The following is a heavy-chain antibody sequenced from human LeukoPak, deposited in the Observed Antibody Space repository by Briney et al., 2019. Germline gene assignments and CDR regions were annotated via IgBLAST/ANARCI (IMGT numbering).Heavy chain of an antibody. D-gene: IGHD6-19*01. CDR1: GYTFTAYF. V-gene: IGHV1-2*06. CDR3: ARQWLPNGYFDY. Sequence: ASVKVSCNASGYTFTAYFMHWVRQAPGQGLEWMGRVNPNSGVTNSIQKFQGRVTMTRDTSISTAYMELSGLRSDDTAVYYCARQWLPNGYFDYWGQGTLVTISS. J-gene: IGHJ4*02. CDR2: VNPNSGVT.